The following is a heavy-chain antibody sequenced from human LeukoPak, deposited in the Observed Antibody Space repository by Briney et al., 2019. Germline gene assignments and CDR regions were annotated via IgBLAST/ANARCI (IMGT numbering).Heavy chain of an antibody. J-gene: IGHJ6*02. CDR2: TDYNGST. V-gene: IGHV4-39*01. Sequence: SETLSLTCTVSGCSISSSSYHWGWLRQPPGKGLEWLGRTDYNGSTYYNPSLKSRVTISVDTSKNQFSLKLSSVTAADTAVYYCARLLYYYDSSGYYYYYYGMDVWGQGTTVTVSS. CDR3: ARLLYYYDSSGYYYYYYGMDV. D-gene: IGHD3-22*01. CDR1: GCSISSSSYH.